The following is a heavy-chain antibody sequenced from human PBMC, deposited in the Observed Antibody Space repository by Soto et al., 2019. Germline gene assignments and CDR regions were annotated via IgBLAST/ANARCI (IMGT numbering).Heavy chain of an antibody. CDR1: AFSFNSYA. CDR3: AKNYYGAGSYLMMDDY. CDR2: ISYDGNNK. Sequence: QVQLVESGGGVVQPGRSLRLSCVASAFSFNSYAMHWVRQSPGKGLEWVAVISYDGNNKWYADSVKGRFTISRDKYENTPYLQMTSLRAEDTAVYYCAKNYYGAGSYLMMDDYWGQGTLVTVSA. V-gene: IGHV3-30*18. D-gene: IGHD3-10*01. J-gene: IGHJ4*02.